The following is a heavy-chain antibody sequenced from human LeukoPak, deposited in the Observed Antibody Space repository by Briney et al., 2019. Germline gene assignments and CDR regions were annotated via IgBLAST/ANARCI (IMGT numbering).Heavy chain of an antibody. CDR3: VSPRPEVGSRNNWFDT. V-gene: IGHV3-30*02. D-gene: IGHD1-26*01. J-gene: IGHJ5*02. CDR1: GFTFSSYG. Sequence: PGGSLRLSCAASGFTFSSYGMSWVRQAPGKGLEWVAFIRYDGNNQYYADFVKGRFTISRDNSKNTLYLQMNSLRAEDTAVYYCVSPRPEVGSRNNWFDTWGQGTLVTVSS. CDR2: IRYDGNNQ.